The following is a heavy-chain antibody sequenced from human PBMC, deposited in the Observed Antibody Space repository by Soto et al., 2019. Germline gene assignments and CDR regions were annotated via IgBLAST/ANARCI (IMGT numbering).Heavy chain of an antibody. Sequence: QVQLQESGPGLVKPSQTLSLTCTVSGDSINSGGYHWSCIRQHRGMGLEWIGYIYYSGSTSYNPSLKSRVTMTVDTSKNQFSLKFNSVTAADTAVYYCARVPLGYGDDWYFDLWGSGTLVTVSS. D-gene: IGHD4-17*01. J-gene: IGHJ2*01. CDR1: GDSINSGGYH. CDR2: IYYSGST. V-gene: IGHV4-31*03. CDR3: ARVPLGYGDDWYFDL.